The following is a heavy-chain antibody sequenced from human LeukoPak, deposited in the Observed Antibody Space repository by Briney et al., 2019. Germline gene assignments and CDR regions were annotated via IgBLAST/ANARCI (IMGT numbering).Heavy chain of an antibody. CDR1: GYAFAAYY. J-gene: IGHJ5*02. CDR3: ATDRPHKCFDP. V-gene: IGHV1-46*01. Sequence: ASVKVSCKASGYAFAAYYIHWVRQAPGRGLEWVGLINPSDGSTRYAQKFQGRVTMTRDASTSTIYIDLNNLGSDDTAIYYCATDRPHKCFDPWGQGSLVTVSP. CDR2: INPSDGST.